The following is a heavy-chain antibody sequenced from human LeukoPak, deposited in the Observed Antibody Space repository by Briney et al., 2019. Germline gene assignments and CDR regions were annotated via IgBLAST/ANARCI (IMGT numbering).Heavy chain of an antibody. Sequence: SVKVSCKASGGTFSSYAISLVRQAPGQGLEWMGGIIPIFGTANYAQKFQGRVTITADESTSTAYMELSSLRSEDTAVYYCARAHCSSTSCYLDYYDSSGYYYPGAFDIWGQGTMVTVSS. J-gene: IGHJ3*02. D-gene: IGHD3-22*01. CDR3: ARAHCSSTSCYLDYYDSSGYYYPGAFDI. V-gene: IGHV1-69*01. CDR1: GGTFSSYA. CDR2: IIPIFGTA.